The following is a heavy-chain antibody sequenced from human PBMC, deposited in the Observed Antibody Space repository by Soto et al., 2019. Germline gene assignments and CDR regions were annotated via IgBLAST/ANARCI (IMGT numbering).Heavy chain of an antibody. CDR1: GFDFTYYA. Sequence: QVQLVESGGGAVQPGESLRLSCVASGFDFTYYAMHWVRQAPGKGLESVAVMSSDGSKIHHTDSVKGRFTISRDNSKNTLYLQMNSLRKEDTAVYFCAKAAGVGGTLGLFDYWGQGTLVSVSS. V-gene: IGHV3-30*18. CDR3: AKAAGVGGTLGLFDY. D-gene: IGHD1-26*01. J-gene: IGHJ4*02. CDR2: MSSDGSKI.